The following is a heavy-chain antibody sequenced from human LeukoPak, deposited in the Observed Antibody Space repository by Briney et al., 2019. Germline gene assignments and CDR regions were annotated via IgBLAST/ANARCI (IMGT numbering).Heavy chain of an antibody. D-gene: IGHD6-25*01. CDR2: ISSRSTYI. CDR1: GFTFDSYG. CDR3: ARGSGSGTYYYYYMDV. Sequence: PGGSLRLSCAASGFTFDSYGMNWVRQAPGRGLEWVSSISSRSTYIYYADSVKGRFTISRDNAKNSLYLQMNSLRVEDTAVYYCARGSGSGTYYYYYMDVWGKGTTVTISS. J-gene: IGHJ6*03. V-gene: IGHV3-21*01.